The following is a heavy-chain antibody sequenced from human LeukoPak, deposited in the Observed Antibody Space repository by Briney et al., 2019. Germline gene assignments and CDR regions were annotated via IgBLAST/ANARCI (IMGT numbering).Heavy chain of an antibody. CDR2: INPNSGGT. Sequence: ASVKVSCKASGYTFTGYYMHWVRQAPGQGLEWMGWINPNSGGTNYAQKFQGRVTMTRDTSISTAYMELSRLRSDDTAVYYCARNSVVVPEDTNYYYYYYMDVWGKGTTDTVSS. CDR3: ARNSVVVPEDTNYYYYYYMDV. D-gene: IGHD2-2*01. J-gene: IGHJ6*03. V-gene: IGHV1-2*02. CDR1: GYTFTGYY.